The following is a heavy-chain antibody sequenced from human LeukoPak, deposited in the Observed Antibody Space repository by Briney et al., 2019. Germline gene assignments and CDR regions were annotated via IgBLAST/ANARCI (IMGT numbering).Heavy chain of an antibody. CDR1: GFTFDDYG. D-gene: IGHD2-15*01. CDR2: ISWNSGDI. Sequence: PGRSLRLSCAASGFTFDDYGMHWVRQAPGKGLEWISHISWNSGDIDYADSVKGRFTISRDNAKNSLYLQMNTLRTEDTALCYCAKSCSGGACPIDYWGQGILVTVSS. V-gene: IGHV3-9*01. J-gene: IGHJ4*02. CDR3: AKSCSGGACPIDY.